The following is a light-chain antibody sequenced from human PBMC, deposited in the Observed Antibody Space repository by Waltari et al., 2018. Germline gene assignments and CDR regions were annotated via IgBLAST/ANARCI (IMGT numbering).Light chain of an antibody. CDR1: GSDVGGYDY. CDR2: DVY. CDR3: SSYTSSGVV. V-gene: IGLV2-14*01. Sequence: QSALTQPASVSGSPGQAIIISCTGTGSDVGGYDYVSWYQQYPGKAPRLIIYDVYNPPSGVSHRFSGSKSDNTASLTISGLQAEDESVYYCSSYTSSGVVFGGGTKLTVL. J-gene: IGLJ2*01.